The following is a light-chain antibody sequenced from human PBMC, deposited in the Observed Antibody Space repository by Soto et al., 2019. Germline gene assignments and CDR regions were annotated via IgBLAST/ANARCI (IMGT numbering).Light chain of an antibody. CDR3: QQYNSYSQFT. CDR2: QAS. Sequence: DIQMTQSPSTLSASVGDRVTITCRSSQRIKNWLAWYQQKPGEAPTLLIYQASTLESGVPSRFSGSGSGTDFTLTIICLHPDDVATYHCQQYNSYSQFTFGPGTKVDIK. V-gene: IGKV1-5*03. J-gene: IGKJ3*01. CDR1: QRIKNW.